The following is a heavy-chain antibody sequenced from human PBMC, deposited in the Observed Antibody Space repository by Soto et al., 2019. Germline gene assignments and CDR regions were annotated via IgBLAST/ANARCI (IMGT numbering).Heavy chain of an antibody. Sequence: QVELVQSGTEVKKPGASVKVSCKASGYTFTDYHMHWVRQAPGQGLEWMGWINNNSGGTNYPQKFQGRVTMTRDTSINTAYMELNRLTSDDTAVYFCARDLRGSSAWIDPWGQGTLVTVSS. CDR3: ARDLRGSSAWIDP. D-gene: IGHD2-15*01. V-gene: IGHV1-2*02. CDR1: GYTFTDYH. J-gene: IGHJ5*02. CDR2: INNNSGGT.